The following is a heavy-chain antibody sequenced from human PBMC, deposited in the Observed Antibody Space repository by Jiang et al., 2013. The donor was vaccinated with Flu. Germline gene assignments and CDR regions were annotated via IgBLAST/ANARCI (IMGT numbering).Heavy chain of an antibody. D-gene: IGHD3-10*01. CDR3: ARDTMVRGYFDY. J-gene: IGHJ4*02. CDR2: IYYSGST. Sequence: GPGLVKPSETLSLTCTVSGGSISSYYWSWIRQPPGKGLEWIGYIYYSGSTNYNPSLKSRVTISVDTSKNQFSLKLSSVTAADTAVYYCARDTMVRGYFDYWGQGTLVTVSS. V-gene: IGHV4-59*01. CDR1: GGSISSYY.